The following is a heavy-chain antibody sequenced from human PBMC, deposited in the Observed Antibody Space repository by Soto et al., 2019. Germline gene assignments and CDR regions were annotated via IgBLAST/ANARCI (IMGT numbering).Heavy chain of an antibody. CDR1: GFSFGSYS. CDR2: ISGRGTTT. D-gene: IGHD2-2*01. V-gene: IGHV3-48*02. CDR3: ARLGYCSSATCKYYFYYYGMGV. Sequence: VGSLRLSCEASGFSFGSYSMNWVRQAPGKGLEWVSFISGRGTTTYYADSVKGRFTVSRDNAKNSLSLEVNSLRDEDTAVYYCARLGYCSSATCKYYFYYYGMGVWGQGTTVTVS. J-gene: IGHJ6*02.